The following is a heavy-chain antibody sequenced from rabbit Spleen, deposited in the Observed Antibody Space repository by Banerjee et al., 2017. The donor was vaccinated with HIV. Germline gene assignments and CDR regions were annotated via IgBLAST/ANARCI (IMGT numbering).Heavy chain of an antibody. J-gene: IGHJ4*01. CDR3: ARSDDGDDKFNL. D-gene: IGHD2-1*01. Sequence: EESGGDLVKPEGSLTLTCTASGFSFSSSYWICWVRQAPGKGLEWIGCIDTGSSGSTYYASWAKGRFTISKTSSTTVTLQMTSLTAADTATYFCARSDDGDDKFNLWGPGTLVTVS. CDR2: IDTGSSGST. CDR1: GFSFSSSYW. V-gene: IGHV1S45*01.